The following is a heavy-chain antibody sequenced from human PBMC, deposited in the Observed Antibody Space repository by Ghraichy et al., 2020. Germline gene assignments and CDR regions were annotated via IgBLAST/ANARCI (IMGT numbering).Heavy chain of an antibody. CDR1: GGSISSYY. CDR2: IYTSGST. D-gene: IGHD6-19*01. Sequence: SQTLSLTCTVSGGSISSYYWSWIRQPAGKGLEWIGRIYTSGSTNYNPSLKSRVTMSVDTSKNQFSLKLSSVTAADTAVYYCAREGQWRSSGDYWGQGTLVTVSS. V-gene: IGHV4-4*07. CDR3: AREGQWRSSGDY. J-gene: IGHJ4*02.